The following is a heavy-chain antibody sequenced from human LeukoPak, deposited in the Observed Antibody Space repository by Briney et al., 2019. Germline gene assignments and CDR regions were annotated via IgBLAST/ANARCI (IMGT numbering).Heavy chain of an antibody. CDR2: INPNSGGT. CDR3: ARDKVVAKQRKARWNWFDP. J-gene: IGHJ5*02. CDR1: GYTFTGYY. Sequence: GASVKVSCKASGYTFTGYYMHWVRQAPGQGLEWMGWINPNSGGTNYAQKFQGRVTMTRDTSISTAYMELSRLRSDDTAVYYCARDKVVAKQRKARWNWFDPWGQGTLVTVSS. D-gene: IGHD6-25*01. V-gene: IGHV1-2*02.